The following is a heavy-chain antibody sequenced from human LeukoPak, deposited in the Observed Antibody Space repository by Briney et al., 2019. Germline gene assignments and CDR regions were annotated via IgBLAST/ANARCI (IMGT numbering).Heavy chain of an antibody. CDR3: AKEMKPWMHFDY. D-gene: IGHD5-12*01. V-gene: IGHV3-43*01. Sequence: PGGSLRLSCAASGFTFDDYTMHWVRQAPGKGLEWASLISWDGGSTYYADSVKGRFTISRDNSKNTLYLQMNSLRAEDTAVYYCAKEMKPWMHFDYWGQGTLVTVSS. CDR1: GFTFDDYT. CDR2: ISWDGGST. J-gene: IGHJ4*02.